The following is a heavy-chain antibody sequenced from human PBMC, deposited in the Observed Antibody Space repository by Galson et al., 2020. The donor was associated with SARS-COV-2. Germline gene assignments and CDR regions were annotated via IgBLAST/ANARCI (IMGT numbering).Heavy chain of an antibody. CDR2: ITHSGSS. J-gene: IGHJ6*02. D-gene: IGHD3-22*01. CDR3: ARGLEGLYDTSRFFGIGVFFYYAMDV. CDR1: GGSFNDYY. Sequence: SQTLSLTCAVYGGSFNDYYWSWIRQPPGKGLEWIGGITHSGSSNYNPSLKSRATISVDTSKHQFSLKLNSVTAADTGVYYCARGLEGLYDTSRFFGIGVFFYYAMDVWGQGTTVTVSS. V-gene: IGHV4-34*01.